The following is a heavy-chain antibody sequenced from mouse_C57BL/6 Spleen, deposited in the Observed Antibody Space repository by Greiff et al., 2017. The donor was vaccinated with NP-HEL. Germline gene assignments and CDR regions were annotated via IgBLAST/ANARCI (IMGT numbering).Heavy chain of an antibody. J-gene: IGHJ2*01. CDR3: ARRGWLRRGLWFDY. D-gene: IGHD2-2*01. CDR1: GYTFTSYW. CDR2: IDPSDSYT. Sequence: QVQLQQPGAELVRPGTSVKLSCKASGYTFTSYWMHWVKQRPGQGLEWIGVIDPSDSYTNYNQKFKGKATLTVDTSSSTAYMQLSSLTSEDSAVYYCARRGWLRRGLWFDYWGQGTTLTVSS. V-gene: IGHV1-59*01.